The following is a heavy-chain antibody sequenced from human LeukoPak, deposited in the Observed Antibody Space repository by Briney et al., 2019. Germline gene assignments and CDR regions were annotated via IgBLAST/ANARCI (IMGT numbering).Heavy chain of an antibody. CDR2: ISHSGST. CDR1: GESFSGYY. CDR3: EIPDLDILTGYWY. J-gene: IGHJ4*02. Sequence: PSETLSLTCAVYGESFSGYYWSWIRQPPGKGLEWIGEISHSGSTNYNPSLKSRVTISVDTSKNQFSLKLSSVTAADTAVYYCEIPDLDILTGYWYWGQGTLVTVSS. D-gene: IGHD3-9*01. V-gene: IGHV4-34*01.